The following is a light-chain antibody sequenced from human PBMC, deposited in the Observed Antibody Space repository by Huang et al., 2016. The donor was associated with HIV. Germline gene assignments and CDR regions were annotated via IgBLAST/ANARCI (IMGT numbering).Light chain of an antibody. V-gene: IGKV3-15*01. CDR3: QQYNNWLT. J-gene: IGKJ4*01. CDR2: GAS. CDR1: QSVSSN. Sequence: EIVMTQSPATLSVSPGERATLSCRASQSVSSNLAWYQQKPGQAPRLLIYGASTRATGIPARFSGSWSGTEFTLTISSLQSENFAVDYCQQYNNWLTCGGGTKVEIK.